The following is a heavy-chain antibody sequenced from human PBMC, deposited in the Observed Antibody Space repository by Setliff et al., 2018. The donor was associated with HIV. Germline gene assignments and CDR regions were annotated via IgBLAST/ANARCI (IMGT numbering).Heavy chain of an antibody. CDR3: ARRAGSDYFTRFDY. Sequence: PSETLSLTCAVYGGSFSGYYWSWIRQSPGKGLEWIGEINHSGSTNYNPSLKSRVTILGDTSKNQFSLKLSSVTAADTAVYYCARRAGSDYFTRFDYWGQGTPVTVSS. D-gene: IGHD3-10*01. V-gene: IGHV4-34*01. J-gene: IGHJ4*02. CDR1: GGSFSGYY. CDR2: INHSGST.